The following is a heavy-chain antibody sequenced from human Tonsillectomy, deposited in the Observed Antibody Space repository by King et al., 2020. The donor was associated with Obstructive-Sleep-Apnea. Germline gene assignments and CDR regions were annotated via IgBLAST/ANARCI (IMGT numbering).Heavy chain of an antibody. CDR1: GFTFNNYA. CDR3: AKPYYDFWSGYSETWLDS. Sequence: VQLVESGGGLEQPGGSLRLSCAASGFTFNNYAMNWVRQAPGKGLEWVSSIIGSGGATYYADSVKGRFTTSRDNSKNTLYLQMNSLRAEDTAVNYCAKPYYDFWSGYSETWLDSWGQGTLVTVSS. V-gene: IGHV3-23*04. J-gene: IGHJ5*01. D-gene: IGHD3-3*01. CDR2: IIGSGGAT.